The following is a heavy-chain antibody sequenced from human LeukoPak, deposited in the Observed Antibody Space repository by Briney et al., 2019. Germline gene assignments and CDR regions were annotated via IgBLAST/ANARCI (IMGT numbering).Heavy chain of an antibody. CDR1: GGTFSSYA. V-gene: IGHV1-69*04. D-gene: IGHD6-25*01. J-gene: IGHJ4*02. CDR3: AREKASAEANFDY. Sequence: GASVKVSCKASGGTFSSYAISWVRQAPGQGLEWMGRIIPILGIANYAQKFQGRVTITADKSTSTAYMELSSLRSEDTAVYYCAREKASAEANFDYWGQGTLVTVSS. CDR2: IIPILGIA.